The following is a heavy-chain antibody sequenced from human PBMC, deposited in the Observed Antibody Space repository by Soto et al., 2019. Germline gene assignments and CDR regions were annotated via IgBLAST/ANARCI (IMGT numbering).Heavy chain of an antibody. D-gene: IGHD2-2*01. CDR1: DGLNSGYY. CDR2: IYYSGST. Sequence: SETLSLTCIYGDGLNSGYYRSWIRKTPGKGLEWIGYIYYSGSTNYNPSLKSRVTISVDTSKNQFSLKLSSVTAADTAVYYCGREVGDIVVVPAAQIAAAGPGLYGMVVWGQGTTVTVSS. CDR3: GREVGDIVVVPAAQIAAAGPGLYGMVV. V-gene: IGHV4-59*01. J-gene: IGHJ6*02.